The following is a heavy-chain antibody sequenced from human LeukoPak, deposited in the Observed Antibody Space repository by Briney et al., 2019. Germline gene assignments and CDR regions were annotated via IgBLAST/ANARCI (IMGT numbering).Heavy chain of an antibody. V-gene: IGHV1-8*01. J-gene: IGHJ5*02. CDR2: MNPDSGNT. Sequence: ASVKVSCKASGYTFTIYDINWVRQAAGQGLEWMGWMNPDSGNTDFAQKFQGRVTMTRNTSISTAYMELSSLTSEDTAVYYYAVHLPGDYLDPWGQGTLVTVSS. CDR1: GYTFTIYD. D-gene: IGHD4-17*01. CDR3: AVHLPGDYLDP.